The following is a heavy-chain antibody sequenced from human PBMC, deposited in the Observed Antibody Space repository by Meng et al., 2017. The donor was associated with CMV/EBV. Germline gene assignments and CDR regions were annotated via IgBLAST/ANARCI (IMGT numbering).Heavy chain of an antibody. Sequence: GESLKISCAASGFTFSSYAMHRVRQATGKGLEWVAVISHDGSNKYYADSVKGRFTISRDNSKNTLYLQMNSLRAKDTAVYYCARDLSGQLVPATLNYYYYCGMDVWGQGTTVTVSS. V-gene: IGHV3-30-3*01. J-gene: IGHJ6*02. CDR2: ISHDGSNK. CDR1: GFTFSSYA. D-gene: IGHD6-6*01. CDR3: ARDLSGQLVPATLNYYYYCGMDV.